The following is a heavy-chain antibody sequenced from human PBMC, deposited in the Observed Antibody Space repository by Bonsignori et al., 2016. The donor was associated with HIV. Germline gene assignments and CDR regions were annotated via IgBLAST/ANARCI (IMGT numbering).Heavy chain of an antibody. V-gene: IGHV3-48*02. J-gene: IGHJ2*01. D-gene: IGHD5-24*01. CDR3: AREREMGAWFFDL. CDR2: TSTSSNTK. Sequence: EERLVESGGGLAQPGGSLRLSCTASGFIFSIYSMNWVRQAPGKGLEWISYTSTSSNTKYYVDSVKGRFTISRDNAKNLLYLQMNSLRDEDTAVYFCAREREMGAWFFDLW. CDR1: GFIFSIYS.